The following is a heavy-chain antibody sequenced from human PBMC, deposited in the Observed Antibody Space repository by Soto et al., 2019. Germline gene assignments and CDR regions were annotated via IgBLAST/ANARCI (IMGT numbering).Heavy chain of an antibody. V-gene: IGHV3-73*01. Sequence: EVQLVESGGGLVQPGGSLKLSCAASGFTFSGSAMHWVRQASGKGLEWVGRIRSKANSYATAYAASVKGRFTISRDDSKNTAYLQMSSLKTEDTAVYYCTRKRSYDFWSGYYEEGHFDYWGQGTLVTVSS. J-gene: IGHJ4*02. CDR2: IRSKANSYAT. CDR3: TRKRSYDFWSGYYEEGHFDY. D-gene: IGHD3-3*01. CDR1: GFTFSGSA.